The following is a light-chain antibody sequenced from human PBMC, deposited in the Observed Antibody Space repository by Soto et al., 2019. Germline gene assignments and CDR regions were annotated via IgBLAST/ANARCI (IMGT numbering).Light chain of an antibody. Sequence: ETVMTQSPATVSMSPGKRASLSCRASQSVSSDLAWYQQKPGQAPRLLIFGASTRATGVPDRFTGSGSGTDFTLTIGSLQSEDFALYYCQQYNNWPRTFGQGTTVEI. CDR3: QQYNNWPRT. J-gene: IGKJ1*01. CDR1: QSVSSD. CDR2: GAS. V-gene: IGKV3-15*01.